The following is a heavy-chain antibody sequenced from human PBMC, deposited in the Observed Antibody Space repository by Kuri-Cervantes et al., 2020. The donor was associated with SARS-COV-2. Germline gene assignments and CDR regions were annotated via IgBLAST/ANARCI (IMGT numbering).Heavy chain of an antibody. CDR2: IYTSGST. J-gene: IGHJ2*01. D-gene: IGHD2-15*01. CDR3: ARVAVVVVAADWYLDL. Sequence: SQTLSLTCAVSRYSISSYYWSWIRQPAGKGLEWIGRIYTSGSTNYNPSLKSRVTMSVDTSKNQFSLKLSSVTAADTAVYYCARVAVVVVAADWYLDLWGRGTLVTVSS. V-gene: IGHV4-4*07. CDR1: RYSISSYY.